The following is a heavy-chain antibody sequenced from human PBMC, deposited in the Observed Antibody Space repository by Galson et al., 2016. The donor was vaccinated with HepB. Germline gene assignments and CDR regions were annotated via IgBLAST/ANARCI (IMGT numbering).Heavy chain of an antibody. CDR2: IWQDGNNK. Sequence: SLRLSCAASGFTFSDYAMHWVRQAPGKGLEWVALIWQDGNNKYYADSVKGRFTISRDNSKNTLYLQMNSLGAEDTAVYYCARKHVYDWGLDYWGQGTLVTVSS. V-gene: IGHV3-33*08. CDR1: GFTFSDYA. D-gene: IGHD3-9*01. J-gene: IGHJ4*02. CDR3: ARKHVYDWGLDY.